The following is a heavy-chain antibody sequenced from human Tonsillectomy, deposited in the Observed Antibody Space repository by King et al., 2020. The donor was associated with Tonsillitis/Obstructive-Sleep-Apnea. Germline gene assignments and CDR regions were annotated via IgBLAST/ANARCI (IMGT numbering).Heavy chain of an antibody. D-gene: IGHD6-19*01. CDR3: AHGAVAGHGVDAFDI. V-gene: IGHV2-5*02. Sequence: TLKESGPTLLKPTQTLTLTCTFSGFSLRTSGVGVGWIRQPPGKALEWLALIYWDDDKRYSPSLKSRLTITKDTSKNQVVLTMTNMDPVDTATYYCAHGAVAGHGVDAFDIWGQGTMVTVSS. J-gene: IGHJ3*02. CDR1: GFSLRTSGVG. CDR2: IYWDDDK.